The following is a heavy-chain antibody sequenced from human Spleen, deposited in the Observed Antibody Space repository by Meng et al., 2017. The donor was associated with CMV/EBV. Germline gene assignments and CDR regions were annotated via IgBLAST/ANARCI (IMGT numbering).Heavy chain of an antibody. V-gene: IGHV3-23*01. CDR1: GFTFSSYA. Sequence: GGSLRLSCAASGFTFSSYAMSWVRQAPGKGLEWVSAISGSGGSGTMYADSVKGRFTISRDNANNTLHLQMDSLRAEDTAVYYCAGSRPHTVGDTNSYYGLDVWGHGTAVTVSS. CDR3: AGSRPHTVGDTNSYYGLDV. D-gene: IGHD6-13*01. CDR2: ISGSGGSGT. J-gene: IGHJ6*02.